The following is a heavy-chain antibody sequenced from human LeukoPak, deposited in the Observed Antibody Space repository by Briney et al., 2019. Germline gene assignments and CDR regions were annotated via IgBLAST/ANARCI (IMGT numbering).Heavy chain of an antibody. CDR3: AITYGSGSYPYGMDV. V-gene: IGHV4-39*07. CDR1: GASISGGTYY. CDR2: IYYTGST. Sequence: SETLSLTCSVSGASISGGTYYWGWIRQPPGKGLEWIGSIYYTGSTYDNPSLKSRVTISVDMSKNQFSLKLSSVTAADTAVYYCAITYGSGSYPYGMDVWGKGTTVTVSS. D-gene: IGHD3-10*01. J-gene: IGHJ6*04.